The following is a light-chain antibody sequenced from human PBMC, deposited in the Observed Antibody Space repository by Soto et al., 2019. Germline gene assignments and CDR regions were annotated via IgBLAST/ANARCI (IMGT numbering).Light chain of an antibody. CDR3: QQSYSNLYS. Sequence: DIQMTQSPPSLSASVGDRVNITCRAGQTIHTYVNWFQVKPGQAPKLLIFAASTLQGGVPSRFSGTGSGTDFTHTISSLQPEDFATYYCQQSYSNLYSFGGGTRV. V-gene: IGKV1-39*01. CDR2: AAS. CDR1: QTIHTY. J-gene: IGKJ4*01.